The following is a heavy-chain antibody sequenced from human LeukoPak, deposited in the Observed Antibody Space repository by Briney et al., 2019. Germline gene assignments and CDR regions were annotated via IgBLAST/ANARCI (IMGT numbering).Heavy chain of an antibody. J-gene: IGHJ4*02. CDR3: TADMPASSRAADY. D-gene: IGHD2-15*01. CDR2: IKTKSDGGTT. CDR1: GFTFSDAW. V-gene: IGHV3-15*01. Sequence: GGSLRLSCAASGFTFSDAWMSWVRQAPGMGLEWVGRIKTKSDGGTTDYAAPVKGRFSISRADSKTTVYLQINSLKTEDTAVYYCTADMPASSRAADYWGQGTLVTVSS.